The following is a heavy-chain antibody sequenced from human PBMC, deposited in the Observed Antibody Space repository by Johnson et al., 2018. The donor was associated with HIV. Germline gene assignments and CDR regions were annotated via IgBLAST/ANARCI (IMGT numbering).Heavy chain of an antibody. V-gene: IGHV3-66*01. CDR3: ARDPYYDFLTGPRDAFDI. CDR2: IYSGGST. J-gene: IGHJ3*02. D-gene: IGHD3-9*01. CDR1: GFTFRSYW. Sequence: VQLVESGGGVVRPGGSLRLSCAASGFTFRSYWMSWVRQAPGKGLEWVSVIYSGGSTYYADSVKDRCTISRDTSKNTLYLQMNSLIAEDTAVYYCARDPYYDFLTGPRDAFDIWGQGTMVTVSS.